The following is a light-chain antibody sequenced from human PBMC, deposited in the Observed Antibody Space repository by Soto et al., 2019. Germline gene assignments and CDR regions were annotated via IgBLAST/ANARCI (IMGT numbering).Light chain of an antibody. CDR2: AAS. CDR1: QGINDY. J-gene: IGKJ4*01. V-gene: IGKV1-9*01. Sequence: DIQLTQSPSFLSASVGDRVTITCRASQGINDYLAWYQQKPGKAPKLLIYAASTLQSEVPSRFSGRASGTEFTLTISRLQPQDFASSYCRQFNVYPLPFGGGTKVEIK. CDR3: RQFNVYPLP.